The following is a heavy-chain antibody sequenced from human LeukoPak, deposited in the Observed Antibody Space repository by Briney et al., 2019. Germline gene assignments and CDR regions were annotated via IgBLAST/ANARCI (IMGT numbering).Heavy chain of an antibody. CDR3: AKDLWASKTVTGTSRVADT. CDR1: GFTFSTYS. Sequence: GRSLSLPCAASGFTFSTYSMSWVRQAPGKGLEWGSAIGGSDGTTYYADSVKGPFAISRYNSKSTLYLQMSSLRGEDAAVYYCAKDLWASKTVTGTSRVADTWGEGSLVTVSS. D-gene: IGHD6-19*01. V-gene: IGHV3-23*01. CDR2: IGGSDGTT. J-gene: IGHJ1*01.